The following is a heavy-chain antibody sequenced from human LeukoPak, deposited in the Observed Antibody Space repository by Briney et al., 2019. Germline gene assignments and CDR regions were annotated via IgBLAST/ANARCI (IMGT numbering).Heavy chain of an antibody. D-gene: IGHD3-3*01. Sequence: PGGSLRLSCAASGFTFSSYAMHWVRQAPGKGLEWVAVISYDGSNKYYADSVKGRFTISRDNSKNTLYLQMNSLRAEDTAVYYCARERPLFAPFDYWGQGTLVTVSS. J-gene: IGHJ4*02. CDR2: ISYDGSNK. CDR3: ARERPLFAPFDY. V-gene: IGHV3-30-3*01. CDR1: GFTFSSYA.